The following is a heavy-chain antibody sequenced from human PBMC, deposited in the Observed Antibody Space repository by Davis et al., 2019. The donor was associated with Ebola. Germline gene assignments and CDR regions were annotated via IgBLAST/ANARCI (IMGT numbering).Heavy chain of an antibody. D-gene: IGHD6-19*01. Sequence: GESLKISCAASGFTFNYYAMSWVRQAPGKGLEWVSLIGGGGDDTYYPDSVKGRFTISRDNSKNTLYLQMNSLRAEDTAIYYCAKSMGSSGWYHFDYWGQGTLVTVSS. V-gene: IGHV3-23*01. CDR3: AKSMGSSGWYHFDY. CDR2: IGGGGDDT. J-gene: IGHJ4*02. CDR1: GFTFNYYA.